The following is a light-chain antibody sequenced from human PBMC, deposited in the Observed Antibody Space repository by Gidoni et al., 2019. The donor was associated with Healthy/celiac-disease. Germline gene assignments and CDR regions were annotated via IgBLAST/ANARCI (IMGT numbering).Light chain of an antibody. CDR1: KLGDKY. CDR3: QAWDSSSVV. V-gene: IGLV3-1*01. Sequence: SYELPKRPSVSVSPGQTASITCSGDKLGDKYACWYQPKPGQSPVLVIYQDSKRPSGLPERFSGSNSGNTATLTISGTQAMDEADYYCQAWDSSSVVFGGGTKLXGX. CDR2: QDS. J-gene: IGLJ2*01.